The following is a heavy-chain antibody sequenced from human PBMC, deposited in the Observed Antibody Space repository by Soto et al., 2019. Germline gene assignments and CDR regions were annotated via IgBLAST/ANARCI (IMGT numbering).Heavy chain of an antibody. CDR2: IYYSGST. Sequence: PSETLSLTCTVSGGSISSGDYYWSWIRQPPGKGLEWIGYIYYSGSTYYNPSLKSRVTISVDTSKNQFSLKLSSVTAADTAVYYCARDHRRTIFGVVIRDYYGMDVWGQGTTVTVFS. CDR1: GGSISSGDYY. V-gene: IGHV4-30-4*01. D-gene: IGHD3-3*01. CDR3: ARDHRRTIFGVVIRDYYGMDV. J-gene: IGHJ6*02.